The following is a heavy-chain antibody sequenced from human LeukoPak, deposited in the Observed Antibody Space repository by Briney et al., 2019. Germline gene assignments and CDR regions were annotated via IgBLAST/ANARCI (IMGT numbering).Heavy chain of an antibody. CDR2: IGSGADL. V-gene: IGHV3-23*01. Sequence: PGGSLRLSCVGSGFAFGVHAMSWVRQAPGKGPEWVATIGSGADLFYAESVKGRFTIPRDDPRNTVWLQMNSLRAEDTALYYCAKDWTPHNRVYDCLDAWGQGTQVTVSS. CDR1: GFAFGVHA. J-gene: IGHJ5*02. D-gene: IGHD3-16*01. CDR3: AKDWTPHNRVYDCLDA.